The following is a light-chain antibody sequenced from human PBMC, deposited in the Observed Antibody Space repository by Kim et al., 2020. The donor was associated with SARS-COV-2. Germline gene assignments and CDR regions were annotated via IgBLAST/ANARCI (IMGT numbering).Light chain of an antibody. Sequence: QSVLTQPPSASGTPGQRVTISCSGSSSNIGSNTVNWFQQLPGTAPKLLFYSNTRRPSGVPDRFSGSKSGTSASLAISGLQSEDEADYYCAAWDDSLNVYAFGTGTKVTVL. CDR2: SNT. V-gene: IGLV1-44*01. J-gene: IGLJ1*01. CDR1: SSNIGSNT. CDR3: AAWDDSLNVYA.